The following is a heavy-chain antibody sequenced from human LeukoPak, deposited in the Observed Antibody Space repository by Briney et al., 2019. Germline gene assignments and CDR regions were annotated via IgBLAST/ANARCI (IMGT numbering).Heavy chain of an antibody. V-gene: IGHV3-21*01. CDR2: ISSSSSYI. CDR3: AREVLGVYCSSTSCPRPWFDP. CDR1: GFTFSSYS. Sequence: PGGSLRLSCAASGFTFSSYSMNWVRQAPGKGLEWVSSISSSSSYIYYADSVKGRFIISRDNAKNSLYLQMNSLRAEDTAVYYCAREVLGVYCSSTSCPRPWFDPWGQGTLVTVSS. D-gene: IGHD2-2*01. J-gene: IGHJ5*02.